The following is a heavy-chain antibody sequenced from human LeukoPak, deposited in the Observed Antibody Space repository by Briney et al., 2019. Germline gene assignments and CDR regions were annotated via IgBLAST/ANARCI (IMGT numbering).Heavy chain of an antibody. V-gene: IGHV3-21*01. J-gene: IGHJ5*02. CDR1: GFTFSRYS. D-gene: IGHD3-16*01. Sequence: GGSLTLSCAVSGFTFSRYSMNWVRRAPGKGLQWVSSISRGSSYVLYSDSVKGRFTISRDNAKNSLFLQMNRLRAEDTAVYYCARGGRSFGTMTTGLRGLQTSRAFDPWGQGTLVTVSS. CDR2: ISRGSSYV. CDR3: ARGGRSFGTMTTGLRGLQTSRAFDP.